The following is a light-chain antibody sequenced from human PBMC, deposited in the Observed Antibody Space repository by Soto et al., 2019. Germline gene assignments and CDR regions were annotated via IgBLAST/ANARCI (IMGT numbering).Light chain of an antibody. J-gene: IGKJ4*01. Sequence: EIVLTQSPATLSLSPGERATLSCRASQSVTTYLAWYQQKPGQAPRLLIYDASNRATGIPARFSGSGSGTDFTLTISSLEPEDFAVYYWPQCANWPLTFGGGTKVEIK. V-gene: IGKV3-11*01. CDR1: QSVTTY. CDR3: PQCANWPLT. CDR2: DAS.